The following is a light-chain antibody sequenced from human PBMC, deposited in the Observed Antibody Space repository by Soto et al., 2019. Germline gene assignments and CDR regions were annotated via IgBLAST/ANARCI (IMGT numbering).Light chain of an antibody. J-gene: IGKJ4*01. V-gene: IGKV3-20*01. CDR2: STS. CDR1: QSVDRSD. CDR3: QHFGRSPLT. Sequence: VLTQSPGTLSLSPGXRATLSCRASQSVDRSDIAWYQQKPGQAPRLLIYSTSIRAAGIPDRFSVSGSGTDFSLTISGLEPEDFAVYYCQHFGRSPLTFGGGTKVDIK.